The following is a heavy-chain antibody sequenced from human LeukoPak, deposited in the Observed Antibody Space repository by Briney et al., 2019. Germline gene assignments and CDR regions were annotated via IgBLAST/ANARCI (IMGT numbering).Heavy chain of an antibody. D-gene: IGHD2-21*01. V-gene: IGHV1-2*02. CDR1: GYTFTGYY. CDR2: INPNSGGT. Sequence: ASVKVSCKASGYTFTGYYMHWVRQAPGQGLEWMGWINPNSGGTSSAQKFQGRVTMTRDTSISTVYMEVSWLTSDDTAIYYCARADRLHGGPYLIGPWGQGTLVTVSS. CDR3: ARADRLHGGPYLIGP. J-gene: IGHJ5*02.